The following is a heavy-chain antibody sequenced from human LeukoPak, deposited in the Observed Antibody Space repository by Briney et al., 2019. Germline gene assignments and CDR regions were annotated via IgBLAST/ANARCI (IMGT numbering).Heavy chain of an antibody. D-gene: IGHD2-8*02. Sequence: GGSLRLSCAASGFTFSSYDMSWVRQAPGKGLEWVSGISASGGSTYYADSVKGRFTISRDNSKNTLYLQVSSLRAEDTAVYYCAKRPPGYCTGVSCYFDDGGQGTLVTVSS. CDR3: AKRPPGYCTGVSCYFDD. CDR2: ISASGGST. CDR1: GFTFSSYD. J-gene: IGHJ4*02. V-gene: IGHV3-23*01.